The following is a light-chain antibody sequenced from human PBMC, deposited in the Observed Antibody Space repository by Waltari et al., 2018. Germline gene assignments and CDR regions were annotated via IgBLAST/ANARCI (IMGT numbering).Light chain of an antibody. Sequence: DIVMNQSPDSLAVSLGERATINCKSSQSVLYSSNNKNYLAWYQQKPGQPPKLLIYWASTRESGVPDPFSGSGSGTDVTLTISSLQAEDVAVYYCQQYYSTPYTFGQGTKLEIK. CDR1: QSVLYSSNNKNY. CDR3: QQYYSTPYT. V-gene: IGKV4-1*01. CDR2: WAS. J-gene: IGKJ2*01.